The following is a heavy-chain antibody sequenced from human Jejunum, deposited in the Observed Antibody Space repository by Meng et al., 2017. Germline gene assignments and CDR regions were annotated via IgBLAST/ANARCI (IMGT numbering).Heavy chain of an antibody. J-gene: IGHJ2*01. D-gene: IGHD6-19*01. CDR2: ISATGGLR. V-gene: IGHV3-23*01. CDR1: GFAFSASP. Sequence: GESLKIPCAASGFAFSASPMSWVRQAPGKGLQWVSSISATGGLRYHAVSVKGRFTISRDNSKNTLFLQLNSLRAEDTAVYYCARIAVSAIWYFDLWGRGTLVTVSS. CDR3: ARIAVSAIWYFDL.